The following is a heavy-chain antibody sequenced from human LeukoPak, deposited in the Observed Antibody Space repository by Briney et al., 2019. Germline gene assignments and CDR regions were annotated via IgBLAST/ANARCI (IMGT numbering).Heavy chain of an antibody. Sequence: AASVKVSCKVSGYTLTELSMHWVRQAPGKGLEWMGGFDPEVGETIYAQKFQGRVTITADKSTSTAYMELSSLRSEDTAVYYCARGGGGYLRNDAFDIWGQGTMVTVSS. V-gene: IGHV1-24*01. CDR3: ARGGGGYLRNDAFDI. CDR2: FDPEVGET. D-gene: IGHD3-22*01. CDR1: GYTLTELS. J-gene: IGHJ3*02.